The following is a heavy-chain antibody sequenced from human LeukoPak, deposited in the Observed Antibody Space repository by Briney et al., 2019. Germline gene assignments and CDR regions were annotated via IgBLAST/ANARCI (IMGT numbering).Heavy chain of an antibody. J-gene: IGHJ4*02. Sequence: ASVKISCKVSGYTFTDYYMHWEQQAPGKGLEWMGLVDPEDGETIYAEKFQGRVTITADTSTDTAYMELSSLRSEDTAVYYCATDPEVLAMVRGVIITQRGNWGQGTLVTVSS. V-gene: IGHV1-69-2*01. CDR2: VDPEDGET. CDR3: ATDPEVLAMVRGVIITQRGN. CDR1: GYTFTDYY. D-gene: IGHD3-10*01.